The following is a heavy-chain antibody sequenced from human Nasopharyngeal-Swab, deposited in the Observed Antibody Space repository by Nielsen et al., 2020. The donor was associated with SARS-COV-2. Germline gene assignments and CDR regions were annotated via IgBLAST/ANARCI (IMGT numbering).Heavy chain of an antibody. CDR2: IYYSGST. Sequence: RQAPGKGLEWIGYIYYSGSTNYNPSLKSRVTISVDTSKNQFSLKLSSVTAADTAVYYCARVWQDFYNWFDPWGQGTPVTVSS. D-gene: IGHD2/OR15-2a*01. CDR3: ARVWQDFYNWFDP. V-gene: IGHV4-59*01. J-gene: IGHJ5*02.